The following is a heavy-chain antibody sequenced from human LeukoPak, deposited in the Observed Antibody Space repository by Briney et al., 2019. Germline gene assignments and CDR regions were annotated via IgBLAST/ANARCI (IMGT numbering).Heavy chain of an antibody. D-gene: IGHD6-13*01. CDR2: IDYRGGT. Sequence: SETLSLTCTVSGGSISSYYWSWIRQPPGKGLEWIGHIDYRGGTNYNPSLKSRVTISVDPSTNQFSLNLISVTAADTAVYFCARLGAAAGSGLYFYYGMDVWGPGPTITVSS. J-gene: IGHJ6*02. CDR3: ARLGAAAGSGLYFYYGMDV. CDR1: GGSISSYY. V-gene: IGHV4-59*08.